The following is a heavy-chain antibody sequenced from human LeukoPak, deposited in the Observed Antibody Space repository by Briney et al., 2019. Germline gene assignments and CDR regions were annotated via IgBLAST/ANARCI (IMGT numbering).Heavy chain of an antibody. J-gene: IGHJ4*02. D-gene: IGHD6-13*01. CDR1: GGTFSSYA. V-gene: IGHV1-69*04. CDR3: AREAESSSWYFDY. Sequence: SVKVSCKASGGTFSSYAISWVRQAPAQGLEWMGRIIPILGIANYAQKFQGRVTITADKSTSTAYLELSSLRSEDTAVYYCAREAESSSWYFDYWGQGTLVTVSS. CDR2: IIPILGIA.